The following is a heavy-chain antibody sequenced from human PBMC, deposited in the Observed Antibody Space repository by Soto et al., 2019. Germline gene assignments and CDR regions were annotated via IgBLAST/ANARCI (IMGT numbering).Heavy chain of an antibody. CDR2: IWYDGSNK. D-gene: IGHD3-10*02. CDR1: GFTFSSYG. CDR3: ARDLVRGVTHYGMDV. Sequence: QVQLVESGGGVVQPGRSLRLSCAASGFTFSSYGMRWVRQAPGKGLEWVAVIWYDGSNKYYADSVKGRFTISRDNSKNTLYLQMNSLRAEDTAVYYCARDLVRGVTHYGMDVWGQGTTVTVSS. V-gene: IGHV3-33*01. J-gene: IGHJ6*02.